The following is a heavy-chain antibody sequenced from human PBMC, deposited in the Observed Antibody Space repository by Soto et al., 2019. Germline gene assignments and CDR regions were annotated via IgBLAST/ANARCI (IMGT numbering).Heavy chain of an antibody. V-gene: IGHV3-9*01. CDR1: GFTFSSYW. J-gene: IGHJ4*02. CDR2: ISWNSETI. Sequence: GGSLRLSCAASGFTFSSYWMTWVRQAPGKGLEWVSGISWNSETIDYADSVKGRFTISRDNAKSSLFLQMNSLRPDDTALYYCAKDMKWGGMTTIHYFDSWGQGTLVTVSS. D-gene: IGHD4-17*01. CDR3: AKDMKWGGMTTIHYFDS.